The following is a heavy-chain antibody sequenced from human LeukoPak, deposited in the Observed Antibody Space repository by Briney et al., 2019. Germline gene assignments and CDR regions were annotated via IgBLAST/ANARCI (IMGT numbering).Heavy chain of an antibody. D-gene: IGHD1-26*01. V-gene: IGHV3-7*01. CDR2: IKQDGSEI. Sequence: PGGSLRLSCAASGFTFSGYWMSWVRQTPEKGLEWVANIKQDGSEIYYVDSVKGRFTISRDNAEHSLYLQMNSLRADDTAVYYCARDKIVGPTTLDYWGQGTLVTVSS. J-gene: IGHJ4*02. CDR3: ARDKIVGPTTLDY. CDR1: GFTFSGYW.